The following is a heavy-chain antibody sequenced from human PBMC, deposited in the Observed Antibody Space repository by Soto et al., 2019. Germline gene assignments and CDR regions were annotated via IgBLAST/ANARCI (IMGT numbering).Heavy chain of an antibody. J-gene: IGHJ4*02. D-gene: IGHD3-16*02. CDR3: ARGHLSDRLSN. CDR1: GESLNYYY. Sequence: VRLDQWGASLVKPSGTLSLTCAIYGESLNYYYWSWIRQSPGQGLEWIGEIYESGGTNYNPSLKGRATISAVWSAQQMSLELKSVTAADTAVYYCARGHLSDRLSNWGPGTLVTVSS. CDR2: IYESGGT. V-gene: IGHV4-34*01.